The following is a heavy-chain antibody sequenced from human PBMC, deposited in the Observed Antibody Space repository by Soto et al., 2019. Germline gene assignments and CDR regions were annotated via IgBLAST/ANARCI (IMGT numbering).Heavy chain of an antibody. CDR3: ARGASRWYPYFFAS. D-gene: IGHD6-13*01. J-gene: IGHJ4*02. CDR1: EGTFNSYA. V-gene: IGHV1-69*01. CDR2: IIPYYNTL. Sequence: QAQVVQSGAEVRKPGPSVNLSCKASEGTFNSYAMAWVRQAPGHGLEWMGGIIPYYNTLNYAQKFQDSVTITADDSTNTVYMELSSLRSADTAVYFCARGASRWYPYFFASWAQGTLVTVSS.